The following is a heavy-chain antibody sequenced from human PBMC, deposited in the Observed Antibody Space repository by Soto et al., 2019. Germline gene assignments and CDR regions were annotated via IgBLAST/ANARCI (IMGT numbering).Heavy chain of an antibody. V-gene: IGHV1-8*01. CDR1: GYTFTSYD. D-gene: IGHD3-10*01. CDR3: ARVRRNKWAMFRGVIGGYYSYYVDV. CDR2: MNPNSGNT. Sequence: ASVKVSCKASGYTFTSYDINWVRQATGQGLEWMGWMNPNSGNTGYAQKFQGRVTMTRNTSISTAYMELSSLRSEDTAVYYCARVRRNKWAMFRGVIGGYYSYYVDVWGKGTTVTVSS. J-gene: IGHJ6*03.